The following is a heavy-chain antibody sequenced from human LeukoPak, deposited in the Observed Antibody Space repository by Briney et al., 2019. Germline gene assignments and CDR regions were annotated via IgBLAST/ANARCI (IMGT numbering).Heavy chain of an antibody. CDR2: IIPIFGTA. Sequence: SVKVSCKASGGTVSSYAYSWVRQAPAQGLEWMGGIIPIFGTANYAQKFQGRVTITTDESTSTAYMEMSSLRSEDTAVYYWARVNKGEGDYYDSSGYHPDAFDIWGQGTMVTVSS. CDR1: GGTVSSYA. CDR3: ARVNKGEGDYYDSSGYHPDAFDI. D-gene: IGHD3-22*01. J-gene: IGHJ3*02. V-gene: IGHV1-69*05.